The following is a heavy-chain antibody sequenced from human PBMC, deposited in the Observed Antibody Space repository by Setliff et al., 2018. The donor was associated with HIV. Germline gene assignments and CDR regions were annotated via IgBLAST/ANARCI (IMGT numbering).Heavy chain of an antibody. CDR2: IRYDGSNK. CDR3: ATIVESSGYHGGNYFDF. J-gene: IGHJ4*02. CDR1: GFIFSSYG. D-gene: IGHD3-22*01. V-gene: IGHV3-30*02. Sequence: PGGSLRLSCAASGFIFSSYGMRWVRQAPGKGLEWVAFIRYDGSNKYYADSVKGRFTISRDNSKNTLYLQMNSLRAEDTAVYYCATIVESSGYHGGNYFDFWGRGSLVTVSS.